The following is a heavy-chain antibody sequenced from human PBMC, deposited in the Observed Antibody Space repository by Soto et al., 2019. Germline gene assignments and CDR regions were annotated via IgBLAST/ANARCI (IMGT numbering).Heavy chain of an antibody. CDR2: IYYSGST. CDR1: GGSISSYY. J-gene: IGHJ4*02. V-gene: IGHV4-59*01. Sequence: QVQLQESGPGLVKPSETLSLTCTVSGGSISSYYWSWIRQPPGKGLEWIGYIYYSGSTNYNPSLKNPVTITVDTAKNQFSLKLSSVTAADTAVYYCARSSKRLYYFDYWGQGTLVTVSS. CDR3: ARSSKRLYYFDY.